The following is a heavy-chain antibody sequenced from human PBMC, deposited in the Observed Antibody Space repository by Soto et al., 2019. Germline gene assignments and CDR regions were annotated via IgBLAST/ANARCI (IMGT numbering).Heavy chain of an antibody. CDR2: IYSGGST. J-gene: IGHJ4*02. CDR3: ARAVSSSAPADY. V-gene: IGHV3-53*02. CDR1: GFTVSSNY. D-gene: IGHD6-25*01. Sequence: EVQLVETGGGLIRPGGSLRLSCAASGFTVSSNYMSWVRQAPGKGLEWVSVIYSGGSTYYADSVKGRFTISRDNSKNTLYLQMNSLRAEDTAVYYCARAVSSSAPADYWGQGTLVTVSS.